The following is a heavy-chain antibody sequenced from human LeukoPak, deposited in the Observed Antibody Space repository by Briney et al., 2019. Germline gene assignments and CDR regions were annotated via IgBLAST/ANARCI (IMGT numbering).Heavy chain of an antibody. J-gene: IGHJ6*03. V-gene: IGHV3-7*01. D-gene: IGHD6-13*01. Sequence: PGGSLRLSCAASGFTFSGYWMTWVRQAPGKGLEWVANIKQDGSEKYYVDSVKGRFTISRDNAKNSLYLQMNSLRAEDTAVYYCARVRGSSLSYYYTDVWGKGTTVTVSS. CDR2: IKQDGSEK. CDR1: GFTFSGYW. CDR3: ARVRGSSLSYYYTDV.